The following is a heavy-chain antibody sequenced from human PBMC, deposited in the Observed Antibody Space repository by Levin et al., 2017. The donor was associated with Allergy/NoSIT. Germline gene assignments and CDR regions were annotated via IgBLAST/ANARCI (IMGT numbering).Heavy chain of an antibody. Sequence: SQTLSLTCAVYGGSFSGYYWSWIRQPPGKGLEWIGEINHSGSTNYNPSLKSRVTISVDTSKNQFSLKLSSVTAADTAVYYCASGGSGKNPIWGQGTMVTVSS. CDR2: INHSGST. D-gene: IGHD3-10*01. CDR3: ASGGSGKNPI. V-gene: IGHV4-34*01. CDR1: GGSFSGYY. J-gene: IGHJ3*02.